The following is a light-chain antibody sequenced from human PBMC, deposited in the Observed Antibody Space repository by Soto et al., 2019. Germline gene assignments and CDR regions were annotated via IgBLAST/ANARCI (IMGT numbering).Light chain of an antibody. J-gene: IGKJ1*01. Sequence: DIQMTQSPSTLSASVGDRVTITCRASQNIKNWLAWYQQRPGQAPKLLISEGSSLESGVPSTFSGTASGTEFTLTISSLQPDDFATYYCQQYNSFPWTFXQGTKVDIK. CDR3: QQYNSFPWT. V-gene: IGKV1-5*01. CDR1: QNIKNW. CDR2: EGS.